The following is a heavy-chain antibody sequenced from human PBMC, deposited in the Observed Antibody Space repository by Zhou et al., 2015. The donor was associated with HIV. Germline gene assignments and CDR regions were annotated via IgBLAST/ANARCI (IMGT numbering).Heavy chain of an antibody. CDR1: GDTFNNFG. J-gene: IGHJ4*02. V-gene: IGHV1-69*06. CDR2: IIPMFGTT. CDR3: ARSFYDRDGYYPDF. Sequence: QVQLLQSGPEVKKPGSSVKVSCKASGDTFNNFGISWVRQAPGQGLEWMGGIIPMFGTTNYTEKFQGRLTIAADKSTTTVYMQLLRLTFEDTAIIYCARSFYDRDGYYPDFWGQGTLVTVSS. D-gene: IGHD3-22*01.